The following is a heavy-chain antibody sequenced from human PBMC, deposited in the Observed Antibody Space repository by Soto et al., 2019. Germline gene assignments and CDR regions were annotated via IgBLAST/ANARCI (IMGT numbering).Heavy chain of an antibody. J-gene: IGHJ4*02. V-gene: IGHV5-51*01. CDR2: IYPGDSDT. D-gene: IGHD6-6*01. Sequence: GESLKISCKGSGYSCTSYWIGWVRQMPGKGLEWMGIIYPGDSDTRYSPSFQGQVTISADKSISTAYLQWSSLKASDTAMYYWARPYSSSAIFFDYWGQGTLVTVSS. CDR1: GYSCTSYW. CDR3: ARPYSSSAIFFDY.